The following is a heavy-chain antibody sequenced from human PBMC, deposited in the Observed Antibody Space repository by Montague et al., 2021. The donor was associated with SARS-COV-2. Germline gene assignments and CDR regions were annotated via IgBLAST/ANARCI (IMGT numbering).Heavy chain of an antibody. D-gene: IGHD5-18*01. CDR2: ISGSSSYI. CDR3: ARDERGYSYGYPFDI. CDR1: RFTFSSYS. Sequence: SLRLSCAASRFTFSSYSMNWVRQAPGKGLEWVSSISGSSSYIYYADSVKGRFTISRDNAKNSLYLQMNSLRAEDTAVYYCARDERGYSYGYPFDIWGQGTMVTVSS. J-gene: IGHJ3*02. V-gene: IGHV3-21*01.